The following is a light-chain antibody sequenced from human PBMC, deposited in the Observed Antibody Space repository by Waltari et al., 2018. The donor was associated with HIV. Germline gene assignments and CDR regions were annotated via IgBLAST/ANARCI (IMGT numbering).Light chain of an antibody. CDR1: HSVSRW. V-gene: IGKV1-5*03. Sequence: DIQMTQFPSTLPASVGDRITLTCRASHSVSRWFAWYQQKPGKSTKVLIYRASSLESGVPSRFSGSGSGTEFNLTISTLQPEDFGTYYCQEYSTSFWTFGPGTTVEVK. CDR2: RAS. CDR3: QEYSTSFWT. J-gene: IGKJ1*01.